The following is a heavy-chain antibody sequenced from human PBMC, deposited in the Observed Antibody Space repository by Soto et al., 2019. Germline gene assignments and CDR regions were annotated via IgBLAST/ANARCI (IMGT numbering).Heavy chain of an antibody. V-gene: IGHV3-15*07. J-gene: IGHJ6*02. CDR2: IKSKTDGGTT. CDR3: TTDSIVGASYYYYGMDV. CDR1: GFTFSNAW. Sequence: GGSLRLSCAASGFTFSNAWMNWVRQAPGKGLEWVGRIKSKTDGGTTDYAAPVKGRFTISRDDSKNTLYLQMNSLKTEDTAVYYCTTDSIVGASYYYYGMDVWGQGTTVTVSS. D-gene: IGHD1-26*01.